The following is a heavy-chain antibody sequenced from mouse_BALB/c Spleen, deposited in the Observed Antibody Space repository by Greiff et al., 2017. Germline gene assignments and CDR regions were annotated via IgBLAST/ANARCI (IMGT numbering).Heavy chain of an antibody. V-gene: IGHV1-69*02. J-gene: IGHJ3*01. D-gene: IGHD2-1*01. CDR3: ARDGNYEAWFAY. CDR2: IDPSDSET. Sequence: VQLQQPGAELVKPGAPVKLSCKASGYTFTSYWMNWVKQRPGRGLEWIGRIDPSDSETHYNQKFKDKATLTVDKSSSTAYIQLSSLTSEDSAVYYCARDGNYEAWFAYWGQGTLVTVSA. CDR1: GYTFTSYW.